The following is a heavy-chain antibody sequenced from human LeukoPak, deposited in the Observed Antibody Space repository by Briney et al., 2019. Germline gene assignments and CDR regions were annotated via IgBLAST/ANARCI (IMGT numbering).Heavy chain of an antibody. Sequence: SETLSLTCIVSGGSISSYSWTWIRQPAGEGLEWIGRIYTSGTTNYNPSLKSRVTMSVDMSKNQFSLKLSSVTAADTAVYYCAGEAGGGYARAFDIWGQGTMVTVSS. V-gene: IGHV4-4*07. CDR1: GGSISSYS. J-gene: IGHJ3*02. CDR2: IYTSGTT. CDR3: AGEAGGGYARAFDI. D-gene: IGHD5-12*01.